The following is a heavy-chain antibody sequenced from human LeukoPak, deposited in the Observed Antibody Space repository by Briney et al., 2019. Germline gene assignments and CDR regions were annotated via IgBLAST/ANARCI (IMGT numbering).Heavy chain of an antibody. CDR1: GGSFSGYY. J-gene: IGHJ4*02. Sequence: SETLSLTCAVYGGSFSGYYWSWIRQPPGKGLEWIGEINHSGSTNYNPSLKSRVTISVDTSKNQFSLKLSSVTAADTAVYYCARVNPIAAAGITVYWGQGTLVTVSS. CDR2: INHSGST. D-gene: IGHD6-13*01. V-gene: IGHV4-34*01. CDR3: ARVNPIAAAGITVY.